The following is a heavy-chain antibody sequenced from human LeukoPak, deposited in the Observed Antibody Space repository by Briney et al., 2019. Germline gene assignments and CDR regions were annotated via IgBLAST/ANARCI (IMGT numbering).Heavy chain of an antibody. D-gene: IGHD3-22*01. Sequence: GGSLRLSCAASGFTFSSYAMSWVRQAPGKGLEWVSAISGSGGSTYYADSVKGRFTISRDNSKNTLYLQMNSPRAEDTAVYYCAKDRMIVVVITLFDYWGQGTLVTVSS. CDR3: AKDRMIVVVITLFDY. CDR1: GFTFSSYA. J-gene: IGHJ4*02. CDR2: ISGSGGST. V-gene: IGHV3-23*01.